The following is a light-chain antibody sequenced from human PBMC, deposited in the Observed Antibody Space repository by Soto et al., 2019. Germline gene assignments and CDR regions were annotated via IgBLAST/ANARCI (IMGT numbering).Light chain of an antibody. CDR2: GAS. CDR1: QSVSTS. V-gene: IGKV3-15*01. CDR3: QQYNNWWT. J-gene: IGKJ1*01. Sequence: EIVMTQSPATLSVSPGETATLSCRASQSVSTSLAWYQQKSGQAPRLLISGASTRATGVPARFSGSGSETEFTLTISSLQSQDFAVYYCQQYNNWWTFGQGTKVEIK.